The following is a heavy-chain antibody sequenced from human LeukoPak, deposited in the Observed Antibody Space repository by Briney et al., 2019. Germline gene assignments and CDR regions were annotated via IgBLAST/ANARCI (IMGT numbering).Heavy chain of an antibody. J-gene: IGHJ4*02. CDR3: ARDPHSSSSRDRGDY. V-gene: IGHV3-48*01. Sequence: GFLRLSCAASGFTFSSYSMNWVRQAPGKGLEWVSYISSSSSTIYYADSVKGRFTISRDNAKNSLYLQMNSLRAEDTAVYYCARDPHSSSSRDRGDYWGQGTLVTVSS. D-gene: IGHD6-6*01. CDR2: ISSSSSTI. CDR1: GFTFSSYS.